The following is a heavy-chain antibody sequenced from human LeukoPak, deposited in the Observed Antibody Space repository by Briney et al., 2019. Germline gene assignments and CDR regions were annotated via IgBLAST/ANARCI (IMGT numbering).Heavy chain of an antibody. CDR2: IRYDGSNK. CDR1: GFTLGTYG. Sequence: GGSLRLSCAASGFTLGTYGMHWVRQAPGKGLEWVAFIRYDGSNKYYADSVKGRFTISRDNSKNTLYLQMNSLRAEDTAVYYCAKWTYFDYWGQGTLVTVSS. D-gene: IGHD3/OR15-3a*01. J-gene: IGHJ4*02. CDR3: AKWTYFDY. V-gene: IGHV3-30*02.